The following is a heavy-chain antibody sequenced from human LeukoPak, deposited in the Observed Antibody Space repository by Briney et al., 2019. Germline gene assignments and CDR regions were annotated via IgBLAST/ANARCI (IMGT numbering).Heavy chain of an antibody. CDR2: ISAYNGNT. V-gene: IGHV1-18*01. CDR1: GYTFTSYG. D-gene: IGHD6-13*01. J-gene: IGHJ4*02. Sequence: GASVKVSFKASGYTFTSYGISWVRQAPGQGLEWMGWISAYNGNTNYAQKVQGRVTMTTDTSTSTAYMELRSLRSDDTAVYYCARAPSSSWYRAFDYWGQGTLVTVSS. CDR3: ARAPSSSWYRAFDY.